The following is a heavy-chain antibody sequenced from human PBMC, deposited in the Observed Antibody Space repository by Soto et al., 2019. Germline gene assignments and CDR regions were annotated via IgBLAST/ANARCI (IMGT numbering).Heavy chain of an antibody. D-gene: IGHD1-26*01. CDR2: IIPIFGTA. Sequence: QVQLVQSGAEVKKPGSSVKVSCKASGGTFSSYAISLVRQAPGQGLEWMGGIIPIFGTADYAQKFQGRVTITADESTSTAYMELSSLRSEDTAVYYCASHSGSSPEGRYYYGMDVWGQGTTVTVSS. J-gene: IGHJ6*02. CDR1: GGTFSSYA. V-gene: IGHV1-69*12. CDR3: ASHSGSSPEGRYYYGMDV.